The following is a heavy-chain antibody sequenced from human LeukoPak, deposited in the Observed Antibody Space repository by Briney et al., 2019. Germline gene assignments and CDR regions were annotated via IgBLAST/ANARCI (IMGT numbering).Heavy chain of an antibody. CDR1: GFTFSDYY. J-gene: IGHJ4*02. D-gene: IGHD3-3*01. CDR3: ARSESHDY. V-gene: IGHV3-11*03. Sequence: SGESLRLSCAASGFTFSDYYMSWIRQAPGKGLEWVSYISSISSYTNYADSVKGRFTISRDNAKNSLYLQMNSLRADDTAVYYCARSESHDYWGQGTLVTVSS. CDR2: ISSISSYT.